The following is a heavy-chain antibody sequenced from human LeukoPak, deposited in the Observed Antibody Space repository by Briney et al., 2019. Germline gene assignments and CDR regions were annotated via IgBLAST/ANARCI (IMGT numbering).Heavy chain of an antibody. CDR2: LSGSGGST. CDR3: ARGLYCSSTSCYPRPFDI. Sequence: PGGSLRLSCAASGFTFSSYAMSWVRQAPGKGLEWVSALSGSGGSTYYADSVKGRFTISRDNSKNTLYLQMNSLRAEDTAVYYCARGLYCSSTSCYPRPFDIGGKGPMVTVS. CDR1: GFTFSSYA. D-gene: IGHD2-2*01. J-gene: IGHJ3*02. V-gene: IGHV3-23*01.